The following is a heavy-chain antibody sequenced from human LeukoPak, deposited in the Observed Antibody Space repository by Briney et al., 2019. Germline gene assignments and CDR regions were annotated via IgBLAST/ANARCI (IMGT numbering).Heavy chain of an antibody. D-gene: IGHD6-13*01. V-gene: IGHV3-48*03. CDR1: GFTLSSYE. CDR3: ARAAGGGLYYYYYYMDV. Sequence: GGSLRLSCAASGFTLSSYEMNWFRQAPGKGLEWVSYISSSGSTIYYADSVKGRFTISRDNAKNSLYLQMNSLRAEDTAVYYCARAAGGGLYYYYYYMDVWGKGTTVTVSS. CDR2: ISSSGSTI. J-gene: IGHJ6*03.